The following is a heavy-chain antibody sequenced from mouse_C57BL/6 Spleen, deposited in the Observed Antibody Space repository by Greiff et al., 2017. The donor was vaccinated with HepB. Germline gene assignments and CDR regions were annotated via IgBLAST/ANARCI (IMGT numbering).Heavy chain of an antibody. D-gene: IGHD1-1*01. CDR1: GYTFTSYW. CDR2: IDPSDSYT. CDR3: ARPYGSSYYAMDY. Sequence: VQLQQPGAELVRPGTSVKLSCKASGYTFTSYWMHWVKQRPGQGLEWIGVIDPSDSYTNYNQKFKGKATLTVDTSSSTAYMQLSSLTSEDSAVYYCARPYGSSYYAMDYWGQGTSVTVSS. V-gene: IGHV1-59*01. J-gene: IGHJ4*01.